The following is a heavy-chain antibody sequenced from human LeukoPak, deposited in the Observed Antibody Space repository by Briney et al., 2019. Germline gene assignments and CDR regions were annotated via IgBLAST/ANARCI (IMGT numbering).Heavy chain of an antibody. CDR3: ATLYCSRTSCYVDC. Sequence: SETLSLTCTVSGGSFSSGSYYWSWIRQPPGKGLEWIGYISYRGNTNYNPSLKRRVTISLDTSKNQFSLRLSSVTAADTAVYYCATLYCSRTSCYVDCWGQGTLVTVSS. D-gene: IGHD2-2*01. J-gene: IGHJ4*02. CDR1: GGSFSSGSYY. V-gene: IGHV4-61*01. CDR2: ISYRGNT.